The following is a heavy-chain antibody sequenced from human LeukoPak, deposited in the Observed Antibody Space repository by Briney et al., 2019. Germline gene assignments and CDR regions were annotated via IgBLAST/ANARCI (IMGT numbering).Heavy chain of an antibody. CDR3: AMRYYYGSGSYLDY. CDR1: GFTVSSNY. CDR2: IYSGGST. J-gene: IGHJ4*02. D-gene: IGHD3-10*01. Sequence: GGSLRLSCAASGFTVSSNYMSWVRQAPGKGLEWVSVIYSGGSTYYADSVKGRFTISRDSSKNTLYLQMNSLRAEDTAVYYCAMRYYYGSGSYLDYWGQGTLVTVSS. V-gene: IGHV3-66*02.